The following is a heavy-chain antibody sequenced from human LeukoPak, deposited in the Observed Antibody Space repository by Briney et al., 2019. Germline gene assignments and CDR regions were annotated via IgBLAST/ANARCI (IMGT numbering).Heavy chain of an antibody. CDR1: GGSISSSHW. J-gene: IGHJ6*02. CDR2: IYYRGGT. CDR3: ARVAISWEFV. V-gene: IGHV4-4*02. D-gene: IGHD3-10*01. Sequence: SGTLSLTCAVSGGSISSSHWWSWVRQPPGKGLEWIGSIYYRGGTYSNPPLKSRVTISADASKNQFSLKSSSVTAADAGVYYCARVAISWEFVWGQGTTV.